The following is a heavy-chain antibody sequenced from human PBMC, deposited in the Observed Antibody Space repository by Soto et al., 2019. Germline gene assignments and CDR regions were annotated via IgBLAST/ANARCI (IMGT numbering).Heavy chain of an antibody. Sequence: GGSLRLSCAASGFSFSGYGMNWVRQAPGKGLEWISYISSSGSLIYYADSLKGRFTISRDNAKNSLYLQMNSLRAEDTAMYYCAKARDSGDFAGSFDSWGQGTL. D-gene: IGHD2-21*02. CDR2: ISSSGSLI. V-gene: IGHV3-48*03. CDR1: GFSFSGYG. J-gene: IGHJ4*02. CDR3: AKARDSGDFAGSFDS.